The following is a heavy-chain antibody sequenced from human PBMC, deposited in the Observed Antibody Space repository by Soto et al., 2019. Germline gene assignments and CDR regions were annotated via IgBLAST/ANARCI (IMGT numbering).Heavy chain of an antibody. Sequence: QVQLQESGPGLVKPSGTLSLTCAVSGGSFSFSHWYSWVRQPPGKGLEWIGAIYHSGSTNYNASLKNRVTILLDKSKAQFSLXXXXXXXXXXXXXXXXXXXXXXXXXYFDSWGQGSLVT. CDR2: IYHSGST. V-gene: IGHV4-4*02. J-gene: IGHJ4*02. CDR3: XXXXXXXXXXYFDS. CDR1: GGSFSFSHW.